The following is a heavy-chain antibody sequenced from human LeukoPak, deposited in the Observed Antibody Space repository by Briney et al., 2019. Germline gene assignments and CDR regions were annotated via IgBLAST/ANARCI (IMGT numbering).Heavy chain of an antibody. CDR1: GGSISSYY. V-gene: IGHV4-4*07. CDR2: IYHSGST. D-gene: IGHD3-22*01. Sequence: PSETLSLTCSVSGGSISSYYWSWIRQPAGKGLEWIGRIYHSGSTNYNPSLKSRVTMSLDTSKNQFSLKLSSVTAADTAVYYCARDYYDPHFYYYYYMDVGGKGTTVTVS. CDR3: ARDYYDPHFYYYYYMDV. J-gene: IGHJ6*03.